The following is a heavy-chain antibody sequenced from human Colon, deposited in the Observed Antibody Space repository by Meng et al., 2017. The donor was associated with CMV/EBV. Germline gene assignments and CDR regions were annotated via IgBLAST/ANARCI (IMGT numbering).Heavy chain of an antibody. CDR1: GFTRSTYW. D-gene: IGHD3-16*01. Sequence: LSCAAAGFTRSTYWMHLVRQAPGKGLVWVSRINRDGSTINYADSVKGRFTISRDNAKNTLYLQMNSLTAEDTAVYYCSRDTFGGDDLWGQGTLVTVSS. J-gene: IGHJ5*02. CDR3: SRDTFGGDDL. V-gene: IGHV3-74*01. CDR2: INRDGSTI.